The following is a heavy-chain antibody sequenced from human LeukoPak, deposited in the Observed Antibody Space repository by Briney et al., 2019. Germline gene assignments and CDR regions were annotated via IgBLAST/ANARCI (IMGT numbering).Heavy chain of an antibody. J-gene: IGHJ6*02. CDR2: ISTYNGNT. D-gene: IGHD3-3*01. CDR1: GYTFTSYG. V-gene: IGHV1-18*01. Sequence: SVKVSCKASGYTFTSYGISWVRQAPGQGLEWMGWISTYNGNTNYAHKFQGRVTLTTDTSTSTASMELRSLRSDDTAVYYCARDRRYDFWSGYYNYKYYYYGMDVWGQGTTVTVSS. CDR3: ARDRRYDFWSGYYNYKYYYYGMDV.